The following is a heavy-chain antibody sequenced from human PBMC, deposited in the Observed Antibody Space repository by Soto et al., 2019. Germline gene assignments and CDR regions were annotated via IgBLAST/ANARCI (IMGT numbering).Heavy chain of an antibody. CDR3: ARLTVTTLNLFDP. V-gene: IGHV4-30-4*01. Sequence: ASETLSLTCTVSGGSISSGDYYWSWIRQPPGKGLEWIGYIYYSGSTYYNPSLKSRVTISVDTSKNQFSLKLSSVTAADTAVYYCARLTVTTLNLFDPWVQGTLDT. CDR1: GGSISSGDYY. D-gene: IGHD4-17*01. CDR2: IYYSGST. J-gene: IGHJ5*02.